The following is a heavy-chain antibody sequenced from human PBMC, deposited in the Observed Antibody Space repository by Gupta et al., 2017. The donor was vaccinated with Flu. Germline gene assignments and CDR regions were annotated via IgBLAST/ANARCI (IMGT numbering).Heavy chain of an antibody. J-gene: IGHJ4*02. CDR3: AGEYSSSSDYF. V-gene: IGHV3-33*01. D-gene: IGHD6-19*01. CDR1: GITLRAYG. CDR2: MWYDGSNE. Sequence: QVQLVESGGGVVQPGGSLRLSCAASGITLRAYGIHWVRQAPGKGLEWVAVMWYDGSNEYYADSVKGRFTLSRDRSKNTMFLQINGLRAEDTGVYYCAGEYSSSSDYFWGQGTVVTVSS.